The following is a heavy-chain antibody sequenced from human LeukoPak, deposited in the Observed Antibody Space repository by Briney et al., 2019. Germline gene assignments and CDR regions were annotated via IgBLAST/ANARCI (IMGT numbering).Heavy chain of an antibody. V-gene: IGHV4-31*03. J-gene: IGHJ4*02. CDR1: GGSISSGGYY. CDR3: ARVRVTVTTCLDY. Sequence: PSETLSLTCTVSGGSISSGGYYWSWIRQHPGKGLEWIGYIYYSGSTYYNPSLKSRVTISVDTSKNQFSLKLSSVTAADTAVYYCARVRVTVTTCLDYWGQGTLVTVSS. D-gene: IGHD4-17*01. CDR2: IYYSGST.